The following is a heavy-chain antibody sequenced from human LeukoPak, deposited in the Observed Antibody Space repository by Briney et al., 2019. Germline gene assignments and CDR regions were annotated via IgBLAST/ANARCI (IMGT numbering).Heavy chain of an antibody. D-gene: IGHD3/OR15-3a*01. V-gene: IGHV3-30*03. CDR1: GFTFSYYD. CDR3: ARGGLISLANTPLGAFDI. J-gene: IGHJ3*02. CDR2: MSNDGSNK. Sequence: GGSLRLSCAASGFTFSYYDMRWVRQAPDKGLEWVAVMSNDGSNKYYADSVKGRFSISRDNAKNSLFLQMNSLRAEDTAVYYCARGGLISLANTPLGAFDIWGQGTMVSVSS.